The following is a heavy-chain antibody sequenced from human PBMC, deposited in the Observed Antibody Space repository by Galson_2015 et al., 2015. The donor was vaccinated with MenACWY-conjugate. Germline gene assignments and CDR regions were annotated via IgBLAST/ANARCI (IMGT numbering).Heavy chain of an antibody. D-gene: IGHD3-22*01. Sequence: SVKVSCKASGGTFSSYAISWVRQAPGQGLEWMGGIIPIFGTANYAQKFQGRVTITADESTSTAYMELSSLRSEDTAVYYCARVLYYYDSSGQVLFDPWGQGTLVTVSS. CDR2: IIPIFGTA. CDR3: ARVLYYYDSSGQVLFDP. V-gene: IGHV1-69*13. J-gene: IGHJ5*02. CDR1: GGTFSSYA.